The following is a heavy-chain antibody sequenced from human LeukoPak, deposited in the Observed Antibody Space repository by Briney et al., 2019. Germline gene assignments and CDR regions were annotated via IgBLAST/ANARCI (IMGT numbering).Heavy chain of an antibody. V-gene: IGHV1-69*13. CDR3: AREGYYYYGMDV. J-gene: IGHJ6*02. CDR1: GGTFSSYA. CDR2: IIPIFGTA. Sequence: ASVKVSCKASGGTFSSYAISWVRQAPGQGLEWMGGIIPIFGTANYAQKFQGRVTITADESTSTAYMELSSLRSEDTAVYYCAREGYYYYGMDVWGQGTTVTASS.